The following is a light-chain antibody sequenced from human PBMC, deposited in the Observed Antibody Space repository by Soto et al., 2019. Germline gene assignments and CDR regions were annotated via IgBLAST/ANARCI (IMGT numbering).Light chain of an antibody. CDR2: DAS. CDR1: QSVSTY. CDR3: QQRGSWPPTIA. J-gene: IGKJ5*01. V-gene: IGKV3-11*01. Sequence: EIELTRYPPTLFLCPGERATLCCRASQSVSTYLAWYQQRPGQAPRLLIYDASYRATDIPPRFSGSGSGTDFTLTISSLEPEDFAVYYCQQRGSWPPTIASGQGVRLEIK.